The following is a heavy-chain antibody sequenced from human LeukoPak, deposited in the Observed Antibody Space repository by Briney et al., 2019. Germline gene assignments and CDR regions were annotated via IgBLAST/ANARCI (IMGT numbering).Heavy chain of an antibody. J-gene: IGHJ4*02. D-gene: IGHD1-7*01. V-gene: IGHV4-39*01. CDR2: IYYSGST. CDR1: GGSISSSDYS. Sequence: SETLSLTCTVSGGSISSSDYSWGWIRQPPGKGLEWIGSIYYSGSTYYNPSLKSRVTISVDTSKNQFSLKLSSVTAADTAVYYCARSIITGTYNYWGQGTLVTVSS. CDR3: ARSIITGTYNY.